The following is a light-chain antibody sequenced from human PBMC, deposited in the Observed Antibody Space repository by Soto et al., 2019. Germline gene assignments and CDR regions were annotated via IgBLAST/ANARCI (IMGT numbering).Light chain of an antibody. V-gene: IGKV1-39*01. CDR1: QSISSY. CDR2: RAS. CDR3: QQANSFPIT. J-gene: IGKJ5*01. Sequence: DIQMTQSPSSLSASVGDRVTITCRASQSISSYLNWYQQKPGKAPKLLIYRASHLQSGVPSRFSGSGSGTDFTLTINSLQPEDFATYYCQQANSFPITFGQGTRLEIK.